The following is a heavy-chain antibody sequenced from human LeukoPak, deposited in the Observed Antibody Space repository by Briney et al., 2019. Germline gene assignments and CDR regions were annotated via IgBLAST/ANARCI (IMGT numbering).Heavy chain of an antibody. Sequence: SETLSLTCTVSGGSISSSSYYWGWIRQPPGKGLEWIGSIYYSGSTYYNPSLKSRVTISVDTSKNQFSLKLSSVTAADTAVYYCATQRYSGSYLVYWGQGTLVTVSS. V-gene: IGHV4-39*07. CDR3: ATQRYSGSYLVY. J-gene: IGHJ4*02. CDR2: IYYSGST. D-gene: IGHD1-26*01. CDR1: GGSISSSSYY.